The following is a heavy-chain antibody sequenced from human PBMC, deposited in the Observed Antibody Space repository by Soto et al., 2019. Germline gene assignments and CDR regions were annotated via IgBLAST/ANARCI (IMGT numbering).Heavy chain of an antibody. D-gene: IGHD3-3*01. V-gene: IGHV1-58*01. Sequence: SVKVSCTASGVTFTSSAVQWVRQARGQRLEWIGWIVGGSGKTNYAQKFQERVTITRDMSTRTAYMELSSLRSEDTALYYCAEDQARFLFDPWGQGTLVTVSS. CDR1: GVTFTSSA. CDR2: IVGGSGKT. CDR3: AEDQARFLFDP. J-gene: IGHJ5*02.